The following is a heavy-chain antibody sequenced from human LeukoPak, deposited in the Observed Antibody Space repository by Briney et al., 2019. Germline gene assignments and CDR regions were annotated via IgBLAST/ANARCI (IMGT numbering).Heavy chain of an antibody. J-gene: IGHJ6*03. Sequence: PGGPLRLSCAASGFNVRSNYMSWVRQAPGKGLEWVADIKQDGSEKYYVDSVKGRFTISRDNAKNSLYLQMNSLRAEDTAVYYCARDSLWFGDQGFHYYYMDVWGKGTTVTISS. D-gene: IGHD3-10*01. V-gene: IGHV3-7*01. CDR3: ARDSLWFGDQGFHYYYMDV. CDR2: IKQDGSEK. CDR1: GFNVRSNY.